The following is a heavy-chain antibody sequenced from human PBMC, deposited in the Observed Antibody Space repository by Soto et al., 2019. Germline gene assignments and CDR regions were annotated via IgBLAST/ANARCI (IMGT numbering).Heavy chain of an antibody. CDR1: GFTFSSYA. J-gene: IGHJ6*02. Sequence: QVQLVESGGGVVQPGRSLRLSCAASGFTFSSYAMHWVRQAPGKGLEWVAVISYDGSNKYYADSVKGRFTISRDNSKNTLYLQMNSLRAEDTAVYYCARGKIEGGMDVWGQGTTVTVSS. CDR2: ISYDGSNK. CDR3: ARGKIEGGMDV. V-gene: IGHV3-30-3*01.